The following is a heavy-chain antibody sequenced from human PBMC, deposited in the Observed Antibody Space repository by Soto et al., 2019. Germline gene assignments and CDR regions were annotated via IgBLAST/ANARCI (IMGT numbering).Heavy chain of an antibody. CDR3: ARGGATLVRGVLRTGYYGMDV. Sequence: QVQLVQSGAEVQKPGSSVKGSCKASGGTFSSFAVSWVRQAPGQGLEWMGGIIPIFGTTNSAQKFQGRVTITEDEATATASMELSSLGSEDTAVYYCARGGATLVRGVLRTGYYGMDVWGQGTTVTVSS. J-gene: IGHJ6*02. CDR2: IIPIFGTT. V-gene: IGHV1-69*01. CDR1: GGTFSSFA. D-gene: IGHD3-10*01.